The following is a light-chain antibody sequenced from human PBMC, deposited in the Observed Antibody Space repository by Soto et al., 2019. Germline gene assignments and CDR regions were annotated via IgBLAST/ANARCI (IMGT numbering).Light chain of an antibody. J-gene: IGKJ1*01. CDR1: QSVSNN. V-gene: IGKV3-15*01. CDR2: GAS. CDR3: QQYNNWPPTWT. Sequence: EIVMTQSPATLSVSPGERATLSCRASQSVSNNLAWYQRKPGQAPRLLIYGASTRATGISARFSGSGSGTEFTLTISSLQSEDFAVYYCQQYNNWPPTWTFGQGTKVEIK.